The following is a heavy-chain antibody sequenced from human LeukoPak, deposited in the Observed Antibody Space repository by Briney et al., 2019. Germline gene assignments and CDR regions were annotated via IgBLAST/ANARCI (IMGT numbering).Heavy chain of an antibody. CDR3: ARVRDSDNWWGAFDI. Sequence: ASVSVSCKASGYRFSSSGITWVRQAPGQGGGWRGWISTVNGNSRYAQNVQGRVTLTTDTSTNTAHLELTSLRSDDTAIYYCARVRDSDNWWGAFDIWGQGTMVTVSS. CDR1: GYRFSSSG. CDR2: ISTVNGNS. J-gene: IGHJ3*02. V-gene: IGHV1-18*01. D-gene: IGHD1-1*01.